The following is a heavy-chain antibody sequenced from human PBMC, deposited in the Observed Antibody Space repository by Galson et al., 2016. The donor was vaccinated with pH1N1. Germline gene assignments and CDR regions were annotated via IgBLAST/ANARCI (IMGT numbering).Heavy chain of an antibody. J-gene: IGHJ5*02. CDR3: ARHSIVIDLSTYNWFDP. V-gene: IGHV4-39*01. Sequence: SETLSLTCSVSGGSISSSSYYWGWLRQPPGKGLEWIGSVSHTGSTYYNPSLRSRMTIYVDTSKNQFSLNLNSVTAADTTVYFWARHSIVIDLSTYNWFDPWGQGNLVTVSS. CDR1: GGSISSSSYY. D-gene: IGHD2/OR15-2a*01. CDR2: VSHTGST.